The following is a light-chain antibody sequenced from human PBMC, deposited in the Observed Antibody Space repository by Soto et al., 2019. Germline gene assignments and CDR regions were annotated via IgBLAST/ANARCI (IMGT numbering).Light chain of an antibody. V-gene: IGLV1-40*01. Sequence: QSVLTQPPSVSGAPGQRVTISCTGSSSNIGAGYDVHWYQQLPGTAPKLLIYGNSNRPSGVPDRLSGSKSGTSASLAITGLQAEDEADYYCQSSDSSLSGWVFGGGTKVTVL. CDR2: GNS. CDR3: QSSDSSLSGWV. J-gene: IGLJ3*02. CDR1: SSNIGAGYD.